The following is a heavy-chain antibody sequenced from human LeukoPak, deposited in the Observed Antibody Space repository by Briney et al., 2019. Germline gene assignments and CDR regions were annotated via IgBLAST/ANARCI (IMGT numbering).Heavy chain of an antibody. CDR2: ISYDGSNK. CDR1: GFTFSSYG. CDR3: AKDRRSSGWLDWFDP. V-gene: IGHV3-30*18. Sequence: GGSLRLSCAASGFTFSSYGMHWVRQAPGKGLEWVALISYDGSNKYYADSVKGRCTISRDNSKGTLYLQMNSLRAEDTAVYYCAKDRRSSGWLDWFDPWGQGTLVTVSS. D-gene: IGHD6-19*01. J-gene: IGHJ5*02.